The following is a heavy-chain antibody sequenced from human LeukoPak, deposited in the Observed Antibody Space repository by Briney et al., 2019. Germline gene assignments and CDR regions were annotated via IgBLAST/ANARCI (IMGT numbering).Heavy chain of an antibody. D-gene: IGHD3-10*01. CDR3: SCGGYYGSGNDFRFDP. Sequence: SETLSLTCTLSGGSISSYYWSCIRPPPEKGLEWIGYIYYSGSTHYNPPPQSRVTISLATSKNQFPLKLSSVTCAPTALHYISCGGYYGSGNDFRFDPWGKGTLVSVSS. CDR2: IYYSGST. J-gene: IGHJ5*02. V-gene: IGHV4-59*03. CDR1: GGSISSYY.